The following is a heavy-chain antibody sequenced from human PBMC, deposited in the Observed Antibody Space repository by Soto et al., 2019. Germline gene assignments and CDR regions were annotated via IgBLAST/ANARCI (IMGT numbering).Heavy chain of an antibody. Sequence: EVHLAESGGGLVKPGGSLRLTCAASGFIFSDYTMNWVRQAPGKGLEWVSSISRGSDYIFYADTVKGRFTISRDNARNSLYLQMTSLRAEDTAVYYCAKDSGCVNNACAYDPWGQGTLVTVSS. CDR3: AKDSGCVNNACAYDP. CDR1: GFIFSDYT. V-gene: IGHV3-21*01. D-gene: IGHD1-20*01. CDR2: ISRGSDYI. J-gene: IGHJ5*02.